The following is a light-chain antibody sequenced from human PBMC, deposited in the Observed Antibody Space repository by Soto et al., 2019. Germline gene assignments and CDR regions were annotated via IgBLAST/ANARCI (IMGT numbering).Light chain of an antibody. V-gene: IGLV2-14*01. CDR3: CSYTSSTTWV. CDR1: SSDVGGYNY. J-gene: IGLJ3*02. CDR2: EVS. Sequence: QSALTQPASVSGSPGQSITISCTGTSSDVGGYNYVSWYQQHPGKAPKLIIYEVSNRPSGVSNRFSGSKSGNTASLTISGLQAEDEADYYCCSYTSSTTWVFGGGTKVTVL.